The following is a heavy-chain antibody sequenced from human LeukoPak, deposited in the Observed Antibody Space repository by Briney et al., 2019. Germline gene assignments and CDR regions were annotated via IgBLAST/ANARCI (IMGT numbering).Heavy chain of an antibody. V-gene: IGHV3-30*02. CDR2: IRYDGNNK. CDR1: GFPFSSYG. D-gene: IGHD3-22*01. J-gene: IGHJ4*02. CDR3: AKTMSPYYYDSSGF. Sequence: GALRLSCAASGFPFSSYGMHWVRQAPGKGLEWVAFIRYDGNNKYYADSVKGRFTISRDNSKNTLYLQMSSLRAEDTAVYYCAKTMSPYYYDSSGFWGQGTLVTVSS.